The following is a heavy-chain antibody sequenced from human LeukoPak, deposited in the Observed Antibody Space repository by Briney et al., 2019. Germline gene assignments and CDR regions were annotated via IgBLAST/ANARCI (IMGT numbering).Heavy chain of an antibody. J-gene: IGHJ5*02. CDR3: ARIVNWFDP. Sequence: SETLSLTCAVYGGSFSGYYWSWIRQPPGKGLEWIGEINHSGSTNYNPSLKSRVTLSVDTSKNQFSLKLSSVTAADTAVYYCARIVNWFDPWGQGTLVTVSS. D-gene: IGHD3-22*01. V-gene: IGHV4-34*01. CDR1: GGSFSGYY. CDR2: INHSGST.